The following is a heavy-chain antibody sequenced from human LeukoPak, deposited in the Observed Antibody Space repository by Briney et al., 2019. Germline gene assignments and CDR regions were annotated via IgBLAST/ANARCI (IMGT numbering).Heavy chain of an antibody. CDR2: IYTSGST. CDR3: ASTPITIFGVATSWFDP. CDR1: GGSISSGSYY. V-gene: IGHV4-61*02. Sequence: SETLSLTCTVSGGSISSGSYYWSWIRQPAGKGLEWVGRIYTSGSTNYNPSLKSRVTISVDTSKNQFSLKLSSVTAADTAVYYCASTPITIFGVATSWFDPWGQGTLVTVSS. D-gene: IGHD3-3*01. J-gene: IGHJ5*02.